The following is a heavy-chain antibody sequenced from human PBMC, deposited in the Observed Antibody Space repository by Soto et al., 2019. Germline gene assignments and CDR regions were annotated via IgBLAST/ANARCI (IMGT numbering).Heavy chain of an antibody. Sequence: ASVKVSCKASGYTFTSYGISWVRQAPGQGLEWMGWISAYNGNTNYAQKLQGRVTMTTDTSTSTAYMELRILRSDDTAVYYCATDELHDYSNAYYYSVMDVSGQGTTVTLYS. D-gene: IGHD4-4*01. V-gene: IGHV1-18*01. J-gene: IGHJ6*02. CDR1: GYTFTSYG. CDR2: ISAYNGNT. CDR3: ATDELHDYSNAYYYSVMDV.